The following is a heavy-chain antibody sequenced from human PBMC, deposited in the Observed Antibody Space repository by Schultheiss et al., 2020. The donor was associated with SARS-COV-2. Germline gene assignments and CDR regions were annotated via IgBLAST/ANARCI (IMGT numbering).Heavy chain of an antibody. D-gene: IGHD3-22*01. Sequence: GESLKISCAASGFTFSSYAMSWVRQAPGKGLEWVSSISSSSSYTNYADSMKGRFTISRDNAKNTLYLQMNSLRVEDTAVYYCASGYYYDSSGYYVAPIGYYYGMDVWGQGTTVTVSS. CDR2: ISSSSSYT. CDR3: ASGYYYDSSGYYVAPIGYYYGMDV. J-gene: IGHJ6*02. CDR1: GFTFSSYA. V-gene: IGHV3-21*01.